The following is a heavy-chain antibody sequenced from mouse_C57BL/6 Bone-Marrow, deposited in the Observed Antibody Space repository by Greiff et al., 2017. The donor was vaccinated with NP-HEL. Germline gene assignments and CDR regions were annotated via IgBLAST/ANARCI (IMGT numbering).Heavy chain of an antibody. Sequence: EVKLMESGPGLAKPSPTLSLTCSVTGYSITSDYWHWIRKFPGHKLEYIGYISYSGSTSYYPSLNSRISITPDTTKNQYYLQLNSVTTEDTATYYCARSPLWLRRNYYAMDYWGQGTSVTVSS. V-gene: IGHV3-8*01. CDR1: GYSITSDY. D-gene: IGHD2-2*01. J-gene: IGHJ4*01. CDR2: ISYSGST. CDR3: ARSPLWLRRNYYAMDY.